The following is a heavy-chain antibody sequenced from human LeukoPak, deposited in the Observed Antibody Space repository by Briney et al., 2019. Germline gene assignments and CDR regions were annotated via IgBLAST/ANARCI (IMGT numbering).Heavy chain of an antibody. CDR3: ARRDSGSYSFDY. J-gene: IGHJ4*02. V-gene: IGHV4-59*01. CDR2: IYYSGST. D-gene: IGHD1-26*01. Sequence: SETLSLTCTVSGGSIRSYYWSWIRQPPGKGLEWIGYIYYSGSTNYNPSLKSRVTISLDTSKNQFSLKLSSVTAADTAVYYCARRDSGSYSFDYWGQGTLVTASS. CDR1: GGSIRSYY.